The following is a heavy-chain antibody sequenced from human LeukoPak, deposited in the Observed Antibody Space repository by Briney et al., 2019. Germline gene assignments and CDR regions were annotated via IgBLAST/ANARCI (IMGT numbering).Heavy chain of an antibody. Sequence: ASVKVSCKASGYTFTSYDINWVRQATGQGLEWMGWMNPNSGNTGYAQKFQGRVTMTRNTSISTVYMELSSLRSEDTAVYYCARVLIAAAGHAFDIWGQGTMVTVSS. D-gene: IGHD6-13*01. J-gene: IGHJ3*02. CDR3: ARVLIAAAGHAFDI. V-gene: IGHV1-8*01. CDR1: GYTFTSYD. CDR2: MNPNSGNT.